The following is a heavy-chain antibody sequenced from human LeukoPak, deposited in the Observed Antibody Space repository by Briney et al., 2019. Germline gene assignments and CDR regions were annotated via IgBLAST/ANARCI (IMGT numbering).Heavy chain of an antibody. CDR1: GYTFTSYY. CDR2: INPSGGST. D-gene: IGHD3-22*01. Sequence: GASVKVSCKASGYTFTSYYMHWVRQAPGQGLEWMGIINPSGGSTSYAQKFQGRVTMTRDTSTSTVYMELSSLRSEDTAVYYCARVQEYYDSSGYYSYFDYWGQGTLVTVSS. V-gene: IGHV1-46*01. CDR3: ARVQEYYDSSGYYSYFDY. J-gene: IGHJ4*02.